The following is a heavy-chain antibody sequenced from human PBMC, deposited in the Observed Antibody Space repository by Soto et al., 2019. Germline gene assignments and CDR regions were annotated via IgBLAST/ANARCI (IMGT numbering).Heavy chain of an antibody. Sequence: SQTLSLTCAISGDSVSSNSAAWNWIRQSPSRGLEWLGRTYYRSKWYNDYAVSVKRRITINPDTSKNQFSLQLNSVTPEDTAVYYCARDTYSSSWLGDYYYYGMDVWGQGTTVTVSS. CDR3: ARDTYSSSWLGDYYYYGMDV. CDR1: GDSVSSNSAA. CDR2: TYYRSKWYN. D-gene: IGHD6-13*01. J-gene: IGHJ6*02. V-gene: IGHV6-1*01.